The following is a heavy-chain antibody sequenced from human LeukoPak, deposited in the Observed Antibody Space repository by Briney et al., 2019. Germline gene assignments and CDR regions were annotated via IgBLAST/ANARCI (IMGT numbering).Heavy chain of an antibody. CDR2: ISSTSSNT. D-gene: IGHD3-10*01. CDR3: ARDRGERVAYFDY. V-gene: IGHV3-21*01. CDR1: GFTFSSYS. Sequence: PGGSLRLSCAASGFTFSSYSMNWVRQAPGKGLEWVSSISSTSSNTNYADSVKGRFTISRDNAKNSLYLQMNSLRAEDTAVYYCARDRGERVAYFDYWGQGTLVTVSS. J-gene: IGHJ4*02.